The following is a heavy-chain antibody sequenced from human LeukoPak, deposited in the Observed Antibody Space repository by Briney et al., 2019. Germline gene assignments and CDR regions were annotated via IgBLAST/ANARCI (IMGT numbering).Heavy chain of an antibody. Sequence: GGSLRLSCAASGFTFSDYYMSWIRQAPGKGLECVSHIGRSGDNIYYADSVKGRFTITRDNAKNPLYLQMSGLRAEDTAVYYCARGVRGYSYGARFDSWGQGTLVTVSS. D-gene: IGHD5-18*01. CDR2: IGRSGDNI. J-gene: IGHJ4*02. CDR3: ARGVRGYSYGARFDS. V-gene: IGHV3-11*01. CDR1: GFTFSDYY.